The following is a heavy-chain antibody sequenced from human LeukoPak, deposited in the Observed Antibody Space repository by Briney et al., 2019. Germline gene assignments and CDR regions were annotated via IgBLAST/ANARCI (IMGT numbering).Heavy chain of an antibody. CDR3: ARAGVCGGDCRYSFDY. Sequence: SVKVSCKASGGTFSSYAISWVRQAPGQGLEWMGGIIPIFGTANYAQKFQGRVTITADESTSTAYMELSSLRSEDTAVYYCARAGVCGGDCRYSFDYWGQGTLVTVSS. D-gene: IGHD2-21*01. CDR1: GGTFSSYA. CDR2: IIPIFGTA. V-gene: IGHV1-69*13. J-gene: IGHJ4*02.